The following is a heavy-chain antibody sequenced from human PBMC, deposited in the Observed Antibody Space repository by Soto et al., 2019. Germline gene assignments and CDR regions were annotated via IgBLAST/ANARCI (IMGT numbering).Heavy chain of an antibody. Sequence: SETLSLTCTVSGGSISSGGYYWSWIRQHPGKGLEWIGYIYYSGSTYCNPSLKSRVTISVDTSKNQFSLKLSSVTAADTAVYYCARTSRSGIDYWGQGTPVTVSS. J-gene: IGHJ4*02. CDR1: GGSISSGGYY. CDR2: IYYSGST. V-gene: IGHV4-31*03. D-gene: IGHD3-10*01. CDR3: ARTSRSGIDY.